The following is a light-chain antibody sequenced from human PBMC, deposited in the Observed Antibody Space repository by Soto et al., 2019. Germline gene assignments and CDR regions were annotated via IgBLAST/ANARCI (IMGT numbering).Light chain of an antibody. CDR3: QQYDNWPPLT. CDR2: GAS. V-gene: IGKV3-15*01. J-gene: IGKJ1*01. CDR1: QSVSTN. Sequence: IVMTQSPGTLSVSPGERATLSCRASQSVSTNLAWYQQRPGQAPRLLIFGASNRATGIPARFSGNGSATEFTLTISSLQSEDFAVYYCQQYDNWPPLTFGQGTKVDIK.